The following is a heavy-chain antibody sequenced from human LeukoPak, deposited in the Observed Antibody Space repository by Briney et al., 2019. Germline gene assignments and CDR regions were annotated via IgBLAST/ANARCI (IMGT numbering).Heavy chain of an antibody. J-gene: IGHJ2*01. Sequence: ASVKVSCKASGGTFSSYAISWVRQAPGQGLEWMGGIIPIFGTANYAQKFQGRVTITADESTSTAYMELSSLRSEDTAVYYCASNGASKVRGVSHWYFDLWGRGTLVTASS. CDR1: GGTFSSYA. D-gene: IGHD3-10*01. V-gene: IGHV1-69*13. CDR2: IIPIFGTA. CDR3: ASNGASKVRGVSHWYFDL.